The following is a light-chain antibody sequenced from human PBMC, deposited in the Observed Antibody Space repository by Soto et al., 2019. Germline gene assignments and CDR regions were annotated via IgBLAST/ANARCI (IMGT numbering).Light chain of an antibody. Sequence: QSVLTQPHSASGTPGQGVTISRSGSSSNIGSNYVYWYQQLPGTAPKLLIYRNNQRPSGVPDRFSGSKSGTSASLAISGLRSEDEADYYCAAWDDSLRGVFGGGTKLTVL. CDR3: AAWDDSLRGV. CDR2: RNN. V-gene: IGLV1-47*01. CDR1: SSNIGSNY. J-gene: IGLJ2*01.